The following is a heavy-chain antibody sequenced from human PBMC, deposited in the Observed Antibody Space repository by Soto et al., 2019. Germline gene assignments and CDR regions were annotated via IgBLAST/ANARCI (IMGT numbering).Heavy chain of an antibody. CDR3: ARRVSSTSFYYYGMDV. D-gene: IGHD2-2*01. Sequence: ASVKVSCKASGYTFTSYAIHWVRQAPGQRLEWMGWINAGNGNTKYSQKFQGRVTITRDTSASTAYMELSSLRSEDTAVYYCARRVSSTSFYYYGMDVWGQGTTVTV. V-gene: IGHV1-3*01. CDR2: INAGNGNT. J-gene: IGHJ6*01. CDR1: GYTFTSYA.